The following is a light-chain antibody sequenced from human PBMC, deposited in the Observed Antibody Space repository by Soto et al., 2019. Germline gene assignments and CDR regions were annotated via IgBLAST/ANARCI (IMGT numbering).Light chain of an antibody. Sequence: DIQMTQSPPSLSASIGDRVIITCRASQTVDNYLNWYHQKPGEAPKILIYDASTLQSGVPSRFSGSASGEDFTLTISRLQPEDFAIYYCQQGFSPPFTFGQGTKLEI. CDR2: DAS. V-gene: IGKV1-39*01. CDR3: QQGFSPPFT. CDR1: QTVDNY. J-gene: IGKJ2*01.